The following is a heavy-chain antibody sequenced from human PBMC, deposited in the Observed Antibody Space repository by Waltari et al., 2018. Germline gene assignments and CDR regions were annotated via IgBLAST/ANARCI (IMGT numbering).Heavy chain of an antibody. CDR2: ISYDGSNK. J-gene: IGHJ5*02. CDR1: GFTFSSYA. D-gene: IGHD2-15*01. V-gene: IGHV3-30-3*01. CDR3: ARKGGYCSGGSCYEDWFDP. Sequence: QVQLVESGGGVVQPGRSLRLSCAASGFTFSSYAMHWVRQAPGTGLEWVAVISYDGSNKYYADSVKGRFTISRDNSKNTLYLQMNSLRAEDTAVYYCARKGGYCSGGSCYEDWFDPWGQGTLVTVSS.